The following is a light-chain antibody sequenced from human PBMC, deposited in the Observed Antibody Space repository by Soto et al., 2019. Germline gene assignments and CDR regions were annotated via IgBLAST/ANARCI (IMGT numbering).Light chain of an antibody. CDR3: QQCYNNPT. J-gene: IGKJ5*01. V-gene: IGKV1-39*01. Sequence: IQVTQSPSSLSSFVGDRVNITFPARQSIRSYLNWYQLKPGKAPKLLIYAASSLQSGVPSRFSGSGSGTDFTLTISSLQPEDFATYYCQQCYNNPTFGQGTRLEIK. CDR2: AAS. CDR1: QSIRSY.